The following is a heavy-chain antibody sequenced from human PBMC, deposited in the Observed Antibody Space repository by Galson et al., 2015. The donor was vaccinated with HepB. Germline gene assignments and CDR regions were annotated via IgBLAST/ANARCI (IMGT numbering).Heavy chain of an antibody. CDR2: IDPSDSYT. V-gene: IGHV5-10-1*01. J-gene: IGHJ4*02. Sequence: QSGAEVKKPGESLRISCKGSGYTFTAFWISWVRQIPGKGLEWMGRIDPSDSYTDYSPSFQGHVSMSVDKSTTTAYLQWSSLKASDTAMYYCASRHSYFRSGTWYSVADYGGQGTLVGVSS. CDR3: ASRHSYFRSGTWYSVADY. CDR1: GYTFTAFW. D-gene: IGHD3-10*01.